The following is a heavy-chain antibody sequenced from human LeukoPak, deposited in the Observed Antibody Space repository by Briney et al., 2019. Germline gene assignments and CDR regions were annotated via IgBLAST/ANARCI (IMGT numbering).Heavy chain of an antibody. Sequence: SETLSLTCTVSGGSISGSSYNWGWIRQPPGKGLEWIGSIYYSGSAFYNPSLKSRVTISVDTFKNEFSLKMTYVTAADTAVYYCARDAGSSGWYDPPTFDYWGQGTLVTVSS. V-gene: IGHV4-39*07. D-gene: IGHD6-19*01. CDR2: IYYSGSA. J-gene: IGHJ4*02. CDR3: ARDAGSSGWYDPPTFDY. CDR1: GGSISGSSYN.